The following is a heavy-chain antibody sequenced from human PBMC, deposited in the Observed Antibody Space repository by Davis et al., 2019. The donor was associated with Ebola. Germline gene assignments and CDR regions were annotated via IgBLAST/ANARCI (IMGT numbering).Heavy chain of an antibody. CDR2: ISGSGGST. J-gene: IGHJ4*02. D-gene: IGHD3-22*01. Sequence: GESLKISCAASGFTFSSYAMSWVRQAPGKGLEWVSAISGSGGSTYYADSVKGRFTISRDNAKNSLYLQMNSLRAEDTAVYYCARDLVYYDSSGAGDYWGQGTLVTVSS. CDR1: GFTFSSYA. CDR3: ARDLVYYDSSGAGDY. V-gene: IGHV3-23*01.